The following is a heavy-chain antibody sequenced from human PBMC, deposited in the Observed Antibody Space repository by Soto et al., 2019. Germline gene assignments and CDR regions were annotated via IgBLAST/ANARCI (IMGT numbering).Heavy chain of an antibody. CDR2: INPTSGGT. Sequence: QVQLVQSGAEVKKPGASVKVSCKASGYRFIDYFMHWVRQAPGQGLEWMGWINPTSGGTGYAQNFQNRVTMTRDTSISTGYMELRRLRSDDTAVYYCARGPRNYFDSSGYSPLEYWGQGTLVTVSS. V-gene: IGHV1-2*02. CDR1: GYRFIDYF. D-gene: IGHD3-22*01. CDR3: ARGPRNYFDSSGYSPLEY. J-gene: IGHJ4*02.